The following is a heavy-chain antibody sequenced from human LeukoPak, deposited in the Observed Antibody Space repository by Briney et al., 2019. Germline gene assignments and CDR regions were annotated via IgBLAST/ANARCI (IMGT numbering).Heavy chain of an antibody. J-gene: IGHJ4*02. D-gene: IGHD6-19*01. CDR2: IYYSGST. Sequence: PSETLSLTCAVYGGSFSGYYWSWIRQPPGKGLEWIGYIYYSGSTNYNPSLKSRVTISVDTSKNQFSLKLSSVTAADTAVYYCARGSSPVDYWGQGTLVTVSS. V-gene: IGHV4-59*01. CDR1: GGSFSGYY. CDR3: ARGSSPVDY.